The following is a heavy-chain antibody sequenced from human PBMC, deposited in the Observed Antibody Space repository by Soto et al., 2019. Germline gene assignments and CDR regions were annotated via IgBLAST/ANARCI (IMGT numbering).Heavy chain of an antibody. CDR1: GGSISSGGYY. V-gene: IGHV4-31*03. Sequence: SETLSLTCTVSGGSISSGGYYWSWIRQHPGKGLEWIGYIYYSGSTYYNPSLKSRVTISVDTSKNQFSLKLSSVTAADTAVYYCARRRGPLWLSYFDYWGQGTLVTVSS. CDR2: IYYSGST. CDR3: ARRRGPLWLSYFDY. D-gene: IGHD3-10*01. J-gene: IGHJ4*02.